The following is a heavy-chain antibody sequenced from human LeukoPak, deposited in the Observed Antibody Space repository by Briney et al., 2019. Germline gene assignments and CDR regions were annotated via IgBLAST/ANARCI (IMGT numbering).Heavy chain of an antibody. J-gene: IGHJ4*02. CDR1: GGSISSYY. V-gene: IGHV4-59*01. Sequence: PSETLSLTCTVSGGSISSYYWSWIRQTPGKGLEWIGYIYYSGSTNYNPSLKSRVTISVDTSKNQFSLKLSSVTAADTAVYYCARARSYYFDYWGQGTLVTVSS. CDR3: ARARSYYFDY. CDR2: IYYSGST.